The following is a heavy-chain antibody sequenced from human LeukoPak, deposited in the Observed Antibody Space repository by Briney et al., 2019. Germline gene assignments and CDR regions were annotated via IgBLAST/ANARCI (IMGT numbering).Heavy chain of an antibody. D-gene: IGHD3-10*01. CDR1: GYSFTSYW. CDR2: IYPGDSDT. V-gene: IGHV5-51*01. CDR3: ARSSAMIYNGPRDY. J-gene: IGHJ4*02. Sequence: GESLKISCKGSGYSFTSYWIGWVRQMPGKGLEWIGIIYPGDSDTRYSPSFQGQVTISADKSISTAFLQWSSLQASDTAMYYCARSSAMIYNGPRDYWGQGTLVTVSS.